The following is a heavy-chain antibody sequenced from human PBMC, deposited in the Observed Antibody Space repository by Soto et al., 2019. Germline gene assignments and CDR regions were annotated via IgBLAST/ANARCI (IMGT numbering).Heavy chain of an antibody. D-gene: IGHD1-26*01. V-gene: IGHV1-18*01. CDR3: ARDRGSYALDY. J-gene: IGHJ4*02. CDR2: ISAYNGNT. CDR1: GYTFTSYG. Sequence: QVQLVQSGAEVKKPGASVKVSCKASGYTFTSYGIIWVRQAPGQGLEWMGWISAYNGNTHYAQKLQGRVTRTTDTPTSTAYRELRSLRSDDTAVYYCARDRGSYALDYWGQGTLVTVSS.